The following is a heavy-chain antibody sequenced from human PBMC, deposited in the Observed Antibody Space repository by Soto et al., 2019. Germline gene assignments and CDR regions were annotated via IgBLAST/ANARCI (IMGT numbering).Heavy chain of an antibody. D-gene: IGHD2-2*02. Sequence: QVRLVQSGTEVRKPGSSVKVSCKASGYTFIDYSITWVRQAPGQGLEWMGWISAANANTEYAQKFQGRVTMTIDTSTGTAYMERRSLRSDDTAMYYCAREGLTSGYTFAYWGQGTLVTVSS. V-gene: IGHV1-18*04. CDR3: AREGLTSGYTFAY. CDR2: ISAANANT. CDR1: GYTFIDYS. J-gene: IGHJ4*02.